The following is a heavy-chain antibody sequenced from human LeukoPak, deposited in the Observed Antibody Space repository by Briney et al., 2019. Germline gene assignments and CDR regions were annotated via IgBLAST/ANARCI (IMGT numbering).Heavy chain of an antibody. Sequence: SETLSLTCTVSGYSISSGYYWGWIRQPPGKGLEWIGSIYHSGSTYYNPSLKSRVTISVDTSKNQFSLKLSSVTAADTAVYYCARGKLETVFDYWGQGTLVTVSS. V-gene: IGHV4-38-2*02. CDR1: GYSISSGYY. CDR3: ARGKLETVFDY. J-gene: IGHJ4*02. D-gene: IGHD6-6*01. CDR2: IYHSGST.